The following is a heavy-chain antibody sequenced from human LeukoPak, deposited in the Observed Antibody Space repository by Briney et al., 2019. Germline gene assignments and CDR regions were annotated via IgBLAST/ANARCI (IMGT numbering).Heavy chain of an antibody. V-gene: IGHV3-48*03. D-gene: IGHD3-10*02. Sequence: GGSLRLSCAASVFTFSSYEMNLVRQAPGKGLEWVSYISSSGSTIYYADSVKGRFTISRDNAKNSLYLQMNSLRAEDTAVYYCAELGITMIGGVWGKGTTVTISS. CDR3: AELGITMIGGV. CDR2: ISSSGSTI. J-gene: IGHJ6*04. CDR1: VFTFSSYE.